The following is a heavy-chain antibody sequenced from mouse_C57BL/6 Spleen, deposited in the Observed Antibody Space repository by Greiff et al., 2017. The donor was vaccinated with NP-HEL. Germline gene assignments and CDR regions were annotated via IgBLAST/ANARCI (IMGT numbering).Heavy chain of an antibody. J-gene: IGHJ1*03. D-gene: IGHD2-4*01. CDR2: IHPNSGST. CDR3: ARGPYDYHWYFDV. Sequence: QVQLQQPGAELVKPGASVKLSCKASGYTFTSYWMHWVKQRPGQGLEWIGMIHPNSGSTNYNEKFKSKATLTVDKSSSTAYMQLSSLTSEDSAVYYCARGPYDYHWYFDVWGTGTTVTVSS. V-gene: IGHV1-64*01. CDR1: GYTFTSYW.